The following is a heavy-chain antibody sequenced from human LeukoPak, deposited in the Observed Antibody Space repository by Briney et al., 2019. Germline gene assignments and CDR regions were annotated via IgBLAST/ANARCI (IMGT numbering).Heavy chain of an antibody. CDR2: IYHSGNT. V-gene: IGHV4-4*02. CDR3: ARVVAAAGNNWFDP. CDR1: GDSISSSHW. J-gene: IGHJ5*02. D-gene: IGHD6-13*01. Sequence: SETLSLTCAVSGDSISSSHWWSWVRQSPGKGLEWIGEIYHSGNTNYNPSLKSRVAISLDKSNNQFSLKLNSVTAADTAVYYCARVVAAAGNNWFDPWGQGTLVTVSS.